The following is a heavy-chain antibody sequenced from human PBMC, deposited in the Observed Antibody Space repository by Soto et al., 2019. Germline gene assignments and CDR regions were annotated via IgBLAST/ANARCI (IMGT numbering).Heavy chain of an antibody. D-gene: IGHD3-9*01. CDR2: IYYSGST. J-gene: IGHJ4*02. Sequence: PSETLSLTCTVSGGSISSSSYYWGWIRQPPGKGLEWIGSIYYSGSTYYNPSLKSRVTISVDTSKNQFFLKLSSVTAADTAVYYCASHYDILTGYYSYWGQGTLVTVSS. V-gene: IGHV4-39*01. CDR3: ASHYDILTGYYSY. CDR1: GGSISSSSYY.